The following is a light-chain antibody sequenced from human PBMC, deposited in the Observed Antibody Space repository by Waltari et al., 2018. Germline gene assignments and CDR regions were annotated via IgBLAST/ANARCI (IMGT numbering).Light chain of an antibody. J-gene: IGKJ4*01. Sequence: EVVMTQSPAPLSVSPGGRATLPCRASQSVSDKLAWYQHKPGQGPRLLIFGASNRATGIPDRFSGSGSGTDFTLTISSLQSEDFALYYCQQYNDWPLTFGRGTKVEIK. V-gene: IGKV3-15*01. CDR2: GAS. CDR3: QQYNDWPLT. CDR1: QSVSDK.